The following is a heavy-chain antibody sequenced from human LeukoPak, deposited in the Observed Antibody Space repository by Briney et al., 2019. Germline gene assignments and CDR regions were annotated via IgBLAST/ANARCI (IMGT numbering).Heavy chain of an antibody. CDR2: ISSSGSTI. D-gene: IGHD6-13*01. Sequence: GGSLRLSCAASGFTFSSYEMNWVRQAPGKGLEWVSYISSSGSTIYYPDSVKGRFTISRDNAKNSLYLQMNSLRAEDTAVYYCAREVAAAGIRIAFDIWGQGTMVTVSS. V-gene: IGHV3-48*03. J-gene: IGHJ3*02. CDR1: GFTFSSYE. CDR3: AREVAAAGIRIAFDI.